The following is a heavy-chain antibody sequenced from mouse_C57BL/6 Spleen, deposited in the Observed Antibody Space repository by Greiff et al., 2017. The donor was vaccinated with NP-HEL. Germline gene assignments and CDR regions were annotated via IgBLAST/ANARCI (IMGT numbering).Heavy chain of an antibody. J-gene: IGHJ4*01. CDR3: ARDGSNYAMDY. V-gene: IGHV1-19*01. Sequence: EVQLQQSGPVLVKPGASVKMSCKASGYTFTDYYMNWVKQSHGKSLEWIGVINPYNGGTSYNQKFKGKATLTVDKSSSTAYMELNSLTSEDSAVYYCARDGSNYAMDYWGQGTSVTVSS. CDR1: GYTFTDYY. D-gene: IGHD2-3*01. CDR2: INPYNGGT.